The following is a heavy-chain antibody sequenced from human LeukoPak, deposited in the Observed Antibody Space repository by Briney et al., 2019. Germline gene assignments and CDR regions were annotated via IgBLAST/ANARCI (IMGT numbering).Heavy chain of an antibody. CDR3: AREGVTYGAFDI. CDR1: GFTFSRYS. V-gene: IGHV3-21*04. D-gene: IGHD4-11*01. J-gene: IGHJ3*02. CDR2: ISSSSSYI. Sequence: TGGSLRLSCAASGFTFSRYSMNWVRQAPGKGLEWVSSISSSSSYIYYADSVRGRFTISRDNAKNSLYLQMNSLRAEDTALYYCAREGVTYGAFDIWGQGTMVTVSS.